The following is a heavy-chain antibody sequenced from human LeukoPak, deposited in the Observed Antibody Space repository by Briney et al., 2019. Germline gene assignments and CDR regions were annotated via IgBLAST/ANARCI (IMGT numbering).Heavy chain of an antibody. CDR2: ISYSGPT. D-gene: IGHD1-26*01. J-gene: IGHJ4*02. CDR1: GGSISSYY. CDR3: ASSRYTGSYSTIDF. V-gene: IGHV4-59*01. Sequence: SETLSLTCTVSGGSISSYYWSWIRQPPGKGLEWIGYISYSGPTNYNPSLKSRVTISLDTSKNQFSLKLSSVTAADTAMYYCASSRYTGSYSTIDFWGQGTLVTVSS.